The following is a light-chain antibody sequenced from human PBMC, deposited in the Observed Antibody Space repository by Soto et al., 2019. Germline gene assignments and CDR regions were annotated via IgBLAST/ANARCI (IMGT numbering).Light chain of an antibody. CDR3: QQYASYST. Sequence: IQMTQSPSTLSASIGDRVTITCRASQTISTWLAWYQQKPGKAPNLLMYGASTLRSGVPSRFSGSGSGTEFTLTSSSLQPDDFATYFCQQYASYSTFGQGTRLEF. J-gene: IGKJ5*01. CDR1: QTISTW. CDR2: GAS. V-gene: IGKV1-5*01.